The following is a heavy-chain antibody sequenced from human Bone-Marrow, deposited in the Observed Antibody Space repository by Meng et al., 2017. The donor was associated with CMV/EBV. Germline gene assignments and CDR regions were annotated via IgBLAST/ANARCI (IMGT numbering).Heavy chain of an antibody. J-gene: IGHJ6*02. CDR1: GYTFTGYY. V-gene: IGHV1-2*02. CDR2: INPNSGGT. D-gene: IGHD2-2*02. CDR3: ARGCDIVVVPAAIEGYYYYGMAV. Sequence: ASVKVSCKASGYTFTGYYIHWVRQAPGQGLEWMGWINPNSGGTNYAQKFQGRVTMTRDTSISTAYMELSRLRSDDTAVYYCARGCDIVVVPAAIEGYYYYGMAVWGQGTTVTVSS.